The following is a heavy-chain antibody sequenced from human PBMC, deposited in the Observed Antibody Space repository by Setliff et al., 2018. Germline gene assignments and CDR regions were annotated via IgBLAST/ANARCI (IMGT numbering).Heavy chain of an antibody. Sequence: GASVKVSCKASGFTFKTYSFSWIRQAPGQGLEWVGWISGYNSNTIYAQNFQGRVTMTTDASTNTAYMELRSLGSDDTAAYYCATFRGYTYGYDYWGQGTLVTVSS. V-gene: IGHV1-18*01. CDR3: ATFRGYTYGYDY. D-gene: IGHD5-18*01. J-gene: IGHJ4*02. CDR2: ISGYNSNT. CDR1: GFTFKTYS.